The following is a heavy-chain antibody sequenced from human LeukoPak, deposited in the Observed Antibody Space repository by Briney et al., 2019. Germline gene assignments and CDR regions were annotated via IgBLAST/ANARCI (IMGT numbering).Heavy chain of an antibody. J-gene: IGHJ3*02. D-gene: IGHD6-13*01. V-gene: IGHV3-9*03. CDR1: GFTFDDYA. CDR2: ISWNSGSI. Sequence: GRSLRLSCAASGFTFDDYAMHWVRQAPGKGLEWVSRISWNSGSIGYADSVKGRFTISRDNAKNSLYLQMNSLRAEDMALYYCAKDLRSSSWDAFDIWGQGTMVTVSS. CDR3: AKDLRSSSWDAFDI.